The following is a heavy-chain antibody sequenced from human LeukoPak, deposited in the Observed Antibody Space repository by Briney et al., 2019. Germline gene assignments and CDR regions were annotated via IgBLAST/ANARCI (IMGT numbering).Heavy chain of an antibody. V-gene: IGHV3-7*01. J-gene: IGHJ4*02. CDR3: ARDGGYCDSTTCYDRLDY. D-gene: IGHD2-2*01. Sequence: GGSLRLSCAASGFTFSNYWMTWVRQGPGKGLEWVANIKRDGSGKNYVDSVNGRFTISRDNAKNSLYLQMNSLRAEDTAVYFCARDGGYCDSTTCYDRLDYWGQGALVTVSS. CDR2: IKRDGSGK. CDR1: GFTFSNYW.